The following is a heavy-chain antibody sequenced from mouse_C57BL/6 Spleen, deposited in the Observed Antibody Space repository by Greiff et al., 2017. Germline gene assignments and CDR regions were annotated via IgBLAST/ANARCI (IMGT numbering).Heavy chain of an antibody. CDR3: ARQGDGSSHAFAY. D-gene: IGHD1-1*01. J-gene: IGHJ3*01. Sequence: EVQRVESGGGLVQPGGSLKLSCAASGFTFSDYYMYWVRQTPEKRLEWVAYISNGGGSTYYPDTVKGRFTISRDNAKNTLYLQMSRLKSEDTAMYYCARQGDGSSHAFAYWGQGTLVTVSA. V-gene: IGHV5-12*01. CDR2: ISNGGGST. CDR1: GFTFSDYY.